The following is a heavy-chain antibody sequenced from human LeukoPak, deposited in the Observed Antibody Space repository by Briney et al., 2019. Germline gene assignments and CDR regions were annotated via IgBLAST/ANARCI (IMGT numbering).Heavy chain of an antibody. Sequence: GGSLRLSCAASGFTFSSYAMHWVRQAPGKGLEWVAVISYDGSNKYYADSVKGRFTISRDDSKNTLYLQMNGLRAEDTAVYYCARSVYLVRGVIKYWGQGTLVTVSS. D-gene: IGHD3-10*01. CDR3: ARSVYLVRGVIKY. J-gene: IGHJ4*02. CDR2: ISYDGSNK. CDR1: GFTFSSYA. V-gene: IGHV3-30-3*01.